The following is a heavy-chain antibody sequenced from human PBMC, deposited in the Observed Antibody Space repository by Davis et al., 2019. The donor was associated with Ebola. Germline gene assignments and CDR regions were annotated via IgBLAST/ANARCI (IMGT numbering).Heavy chain of an antibody. D-gene: IGHD4-17*01. J-gene: IGHJ4*02. CDR1: GFTFSSYW. CDR2: IKQDGSEK. Sequence: GGSLRLSCAASGFTFSSYWMSWVRQAPGKGLEWVANIKQDGSEKYYADSVKGRFTISRDNAKNSLYLQMNSLRAEDTALYYCAKDIRGDYGGYFDYWGQGTLVTVSS. CDR3: AKDIRGDYGGYFDY. V-gene: IGHV3-7*03.